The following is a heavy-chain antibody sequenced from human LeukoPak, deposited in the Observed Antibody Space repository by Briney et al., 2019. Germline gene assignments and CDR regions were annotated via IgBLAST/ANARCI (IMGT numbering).Heavy chain of an antibody. CDR2: VTWNGDQS. D-gene: IGHD3-9*01. CDR1: GFTFKDYT. Sequence: GGSLRLSCRGSGFTFKDYTFHWVRQTLGKGLQWISLVTWNGDQSYYVDSVEGRFTISRDNNNHSLFLQMNNLRPEDSGLYFCAKGHEATLNGAIDVWGQGTLVTVSS. CDR3: AKGHEATLNGAIDV. J-gene: IGHJ3*01. V-gene: IGHV3-43*01.